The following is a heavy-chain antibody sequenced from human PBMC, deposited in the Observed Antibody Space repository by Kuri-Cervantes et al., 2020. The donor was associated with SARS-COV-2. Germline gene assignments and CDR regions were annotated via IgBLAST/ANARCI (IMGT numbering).Heavy chain of an antibody. V-gene: IGHV3-30*04. CDR3: ARDWALHPDF. J-gene: IGHJ4*02. CDR2: MSYDGSSI. Sequence: GESLTLSCKDSGFSFSIDAMHWVRQTPGEGMEWVALMSYDGSSIYYAASVKGRFTISRDNSKNTLYLEMSSLKVEDAAVYYCARDWALHPDFRGQGTLVTVSS. CDR1: GFSFSIDA. D-gene: IGHD3-16*01.